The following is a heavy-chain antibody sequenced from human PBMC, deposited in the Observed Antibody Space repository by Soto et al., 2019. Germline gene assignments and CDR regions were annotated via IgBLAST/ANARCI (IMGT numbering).Heavy chain of an antibody. J-gene: IGHJ6*02. CDR1: GFTFSSYG. V-gene: IGHV3-30*18. CDR3: AKISGVVIPRYYGMDL. Sequence: GGSLRLSCAASGFTFSSYGMHWVRQAPGKGLEWVAVISYDGSNKYYADSVKGRFTISRDNSKNTLYLQMNSLRAEDTAVYYCAKISGVVIPRYYGMDLWGQGTSVTVSS. CDR2: ISYDGSNK. D-gene: IGHD3-3*01.